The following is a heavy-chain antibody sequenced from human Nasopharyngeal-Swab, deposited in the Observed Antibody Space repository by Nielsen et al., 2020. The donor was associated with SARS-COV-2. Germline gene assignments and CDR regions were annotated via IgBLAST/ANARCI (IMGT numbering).Heavy chain of an antibody. CDR3: AKDLHSSSWPVGY. CDR2: ISGSGGTT. J-gene: IGHJ4*02. CDR1: GCTFSTDS. D-gene: IGHD6-6*01. Sequence: GGSLRLSCAGSGCTFSTDSMNGVRQVPGKGLEWVSEISGSGGTTYYADSVKGRFTISRDNSKNTLHLQMNSLRVEDTGVYYCAKDLHSSSWPVGYWGQGTLVTVSS. V-gene: IGHV3-23*01.